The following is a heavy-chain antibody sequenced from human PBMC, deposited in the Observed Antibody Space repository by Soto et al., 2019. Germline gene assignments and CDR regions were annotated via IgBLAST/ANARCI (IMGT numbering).Heavy chain of an antibody. V-gene: IGHV1-69*05. D-gene: IGHD5-18*01. CDR2: IIPIFGRG. J-gene: IGHJ6*02. CDR3: ARYGSTVETALVRQYDYAMDV. Sequence: QVQLVQSGAEVRKPGSSVKVSCKVSADSFISYAISWVRQAPGQGLEWMGGIIPIFGRGNYAKRFQGRVSITTDESTSEVPVELGGLRSEDTAVYDSARYGSTVETALVRQYDYAMDVWGQGTTVTVSS. CDR1: ADSFISYA.